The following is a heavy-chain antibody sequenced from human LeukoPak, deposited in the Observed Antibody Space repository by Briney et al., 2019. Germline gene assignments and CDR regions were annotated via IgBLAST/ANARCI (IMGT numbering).Heavy chain of an antibody. CDR1: GYTFTSYD. CDR3: ARAGGWELPFDY. CDR2: MNPNSGNT. V-gene: IGHV1-8*01. Sequence: ASVKVSCKASGYTFTSYDINWVRQATGQGLEWMGWMNPNSGNTGYAQKFQGRVTMTRNTSISTAYMELSSLRSEDTAVYYCARAGGWELPFDYWGQGTLVTVSS. J-gene: IGHJ4*02. D-gene: IGHD1-26*01.